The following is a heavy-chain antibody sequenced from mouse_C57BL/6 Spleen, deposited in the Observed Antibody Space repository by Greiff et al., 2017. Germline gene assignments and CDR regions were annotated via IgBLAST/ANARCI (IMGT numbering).Heavy chain of an antibody. CDR3: ARDDYGFGW. CDR1: GYTFTSYW. Sequence: QVQLQPGTELVTPGASVKLSCKASGYTFTSYWMHWVKQRPGQGLEWIGNINPSNGGTNYTETFKSKATLSVDKSYSTAYMKLSSLTSEDSAVYYCARDDYGFGWWGQGTTLTVSS. J-gene: IGHJ2*01. D-gene: IGHD2-4*01. V-gene: IGHV1-53*01. CDR2: INPSNGGT.